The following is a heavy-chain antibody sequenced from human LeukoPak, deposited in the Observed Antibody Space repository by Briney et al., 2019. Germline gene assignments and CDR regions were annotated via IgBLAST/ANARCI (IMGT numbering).Heavy chain of an antibody. J-gene: IGHJ4*02. CDR1: GYTFTTYG. V-gene: IGHV1-18*01. Sequence: ASVKVSCKASGYTFTTYGISWVRQAPGQGLEWMGWISAYNGNTNYAQKLQGRVTITTDTSTSTAYMELRSLSSDDTAVYYCGRVDMATTKDYWGQGTLVTVSS. CDR3: GRVDMATTKDY. CDR2: ISAYNGNT. D-gene: IGHD5-24*01.